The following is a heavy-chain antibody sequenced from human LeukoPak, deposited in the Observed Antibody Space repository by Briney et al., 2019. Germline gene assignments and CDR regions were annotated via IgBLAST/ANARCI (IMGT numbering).Heavy chain of an antibody. Sequence: PSETLSLTCTVSGGSISSYYWSWIRQPPGKGLEWIGYIYYSGSTNYNPSLKSRVTISVDTSKNQFSLKLSSVTAADTAVYYCAREGGIAARRGYYFDYWGQGTLVTVSS. CDR3: AREGGIAARRGYYFDY. D-gene: IGHD6-6*01. V-gene: IGHV4-59*01. CDR2: IYYSGST. CDR1: GGSISSYY. J-gene: IGHJ4*02.